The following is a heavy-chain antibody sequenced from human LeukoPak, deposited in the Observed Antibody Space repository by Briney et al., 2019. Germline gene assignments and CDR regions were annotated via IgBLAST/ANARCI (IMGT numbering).Heavy chain of an antibody. V-gene: IGHV4-39*01. J-gene: IGHJ3*02. D-gene: IGHD2-8*01. Sequence: PSEALSLTCTVSGGSLSSSSFYWVWIRQPPGKGLDWIGSIHYSGSTYYNPSLKSRVTISVDRSKNQLYLNLRSVTAADTAVYYCARHGQWLTDAFDIWGQGTMVTVSS. CDR1: GGSLSSSSFY. CDR3: ARHGQWLTDAFDI. CDR2: IHYSGST.